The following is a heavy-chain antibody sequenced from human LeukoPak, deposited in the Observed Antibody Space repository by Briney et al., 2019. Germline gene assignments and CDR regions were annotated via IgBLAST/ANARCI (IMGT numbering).Heavy chain of an antibody. D-gene: IGHD6-6*01. Sequence: GGSLRLSCAASGFTFSSYVMHWVRQAPGKGLEWVAVISYDGSNKYYADSVKGRFTISRDNSKNTLYLQMNSLRAEDTAVYYCARARSRKGAFDIWGQGTMVTVSS. CDR2: ISYDGSNK. CDR1: GFTFSSYV. CDR3: ARARSRKGAFDI. J-gene: IGHJ3*02. V-gene: IGHV3-30*01.